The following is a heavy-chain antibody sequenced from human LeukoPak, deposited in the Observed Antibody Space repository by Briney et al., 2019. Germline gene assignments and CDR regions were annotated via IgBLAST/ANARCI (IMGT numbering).Heavy chain of an antibody. D-gene: IGHD2-15*01. CDR1: GYTFTSYD. CDR3: ARGVGYCSGGSCYRWFDP. CDR2: MNPNSGMT. J-gene: IGHJ5*02. V-gene: IGHV1-8*01. Sequence: GSVKVSGKASGYTFTSYDINWVRQATGQGLEWMGWMNPNSGMTGYAQKFQGRVTMTRNTSISTAYMELSSLRSEDTAVYYCARGVGYCSGGSCYRWFDPWGQGTLVTVSS.